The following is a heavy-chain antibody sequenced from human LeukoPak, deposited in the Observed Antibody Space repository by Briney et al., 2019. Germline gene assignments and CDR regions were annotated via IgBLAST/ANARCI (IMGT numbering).Heavy chain of an antibody. CDR1: GGSISSYY. D-gene: IGHD3-22*01. Sequence: PSETLSLTCTVSGGSISSYYWSWIRQPAGKGLQWIGRIHPSGSTNYNPSLKSRVTMSVDMSKNHFSLRLSSVTAADAAVYYCARVGYYDTSGYYYFDSWGQGTLVTVSS. J-gene: IGHJ4*02. CDR2: IHPSGST. CDR3: ARVGYYDTSGYYYFDS. V-gene: IGHV4-4*07.